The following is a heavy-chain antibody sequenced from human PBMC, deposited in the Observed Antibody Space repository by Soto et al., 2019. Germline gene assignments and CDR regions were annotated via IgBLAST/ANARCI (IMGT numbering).Heavy chain of an antibody. J-gene: IGHJ4*02. V-gene: IGHV3-9*01. CDR2: ISWNSGSI. CDR1: GFTFDDYA. Sequence: EVQLVESGGGLVQPGRSLRLSCAASGFTFDDYAMHWVRQAPGKGLEWVSGISWNSGSIGYADSVKGRFTISRDNAKNSLYMQMNSLRAEDTALYYCAKDSTGLRYFDRLSLNFDYWGQGTLVTVSS. D-gene: IGHD3-9*01. CDR3: AKDSTGLRYFDRLSLNFDY.